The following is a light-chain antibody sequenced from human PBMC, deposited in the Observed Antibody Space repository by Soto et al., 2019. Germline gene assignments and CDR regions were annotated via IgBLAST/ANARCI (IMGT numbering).Light chain of an antibody. CDR1: SSDVGGYNY. V-gene: IGLV2-8*01. J-gene: IGLJ7*01. Sequence: QSALTQPPSASGSSGQSVTISCTGTSSDVGGYNYVSWYQQHPGKAPKLMIYEVTKRPSGVPDRFSGSKSGNTASLTVSGLQAEDEGDYYCSSYAGSNIVFGGGTQLTVL. CDR3: SSYAGSNIV. CDR2: EVT.